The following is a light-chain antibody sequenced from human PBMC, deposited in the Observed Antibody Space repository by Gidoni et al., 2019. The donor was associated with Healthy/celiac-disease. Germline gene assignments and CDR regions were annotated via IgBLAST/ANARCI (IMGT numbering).Light chain of an antibody. CDR2: GAS. J-gene: IGKJ1*01. Sequence: EIVMTQSPATLSVSPGERATLSCRASQCVSSNLDWYQQKPGQAPSLLIYGASTRATGIPARFSGSGSGTEFALTISSLQSEDFAVYYCQQYNNWPKGWTFGQGTKVEIK. V-gene: IGKV3D-15*01. CDR3: QQYNNWPKGWT. CDR1: QCVSSN.